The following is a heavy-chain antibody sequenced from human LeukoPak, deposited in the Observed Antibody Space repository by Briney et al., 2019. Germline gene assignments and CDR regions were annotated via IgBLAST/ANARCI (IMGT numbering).Heavy chain of an antibody. CDR2: ISGSGGST. J-gene: IGHJ4*02. CDR3: AKDELWFGELDYFDY. D-gene: IGHD3-10*01. V-gene: IGHV3-23*01. CDR1: GFTFSSYA. Sequence: GGSLRLSCAASGFTFSSYAMSWVRQAPGKGLEWVSAISGSGGSTYYADSVKGRFTISRDNSKNTLYLQMNSRRAEDTAVYYCAKDELWFGELDYFDYWGQGTLVTVSS.